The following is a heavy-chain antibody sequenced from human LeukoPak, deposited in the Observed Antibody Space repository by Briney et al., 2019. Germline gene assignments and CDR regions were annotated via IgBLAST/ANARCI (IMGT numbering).Heavy chain of an antibody. CDR2: IDWDDDK. D-gene: IGHD6-13*01. CDR3: ARIYSSSSPDY. J-gene: IGHJ4*02. V-gene: IGHV2-70*11. Sequence: SGPALVKPTQTLTLTCTFSGFSLSTSGMCVSWIRQPPGKALEWLARIDWDDDKYYSTSTSLKTRLTISKHTSKNQVVLTMTNMDPVDTATYYCARIYSSSSPDYWGQGTLVTVSS. CDR1: GFSLSTSGMC.